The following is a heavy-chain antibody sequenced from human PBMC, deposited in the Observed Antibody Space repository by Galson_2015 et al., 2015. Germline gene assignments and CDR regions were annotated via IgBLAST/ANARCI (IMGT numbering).Heavy chain of an antibody. J-gene: IGHJ4*01. Sequence: SETLSLTCTVSGGSISFSYWSWIRQSPGKGLEWIGYIYYSGSTNYNPSLNSRVTISVDTSKNQFSLKLSSVTAADPAAYYCARGGPYYSDSSGYYDYSRHGTLVIVSP. CDR3: ARGGPYYSDSSGYYDY. D-gene: IGHD3-22*01. CDR1: GGSISFSY. CDR2: IYYSGST. V-gene: IGHV4-59*01.